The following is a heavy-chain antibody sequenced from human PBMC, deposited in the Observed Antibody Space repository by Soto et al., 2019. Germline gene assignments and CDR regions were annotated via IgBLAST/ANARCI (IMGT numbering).Heavy chain of an antibody. V-gene: IGHV3-30*18. CDR1: GFTFSNYG. D-gene: IGHD2-2*01. J-gene: IGHJ6*02. CDR2: ISYDGSNK. Sequence: PGGSLRLSCAASGFTFSNYGMHWVRQAPGKGLEWVAVISYDGSNKYYVDSVKGRFTISRDSSKNTLYLQMNSLRAEDTAVYYCAKVHCSSTTCYPNYYYYYGMDVWGQGTTVT. CDR3: AKVHCSSTTCYPNYYYYYGMDV.